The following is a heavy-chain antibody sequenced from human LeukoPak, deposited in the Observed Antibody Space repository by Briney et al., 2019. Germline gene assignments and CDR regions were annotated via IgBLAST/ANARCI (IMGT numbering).Heavy chain of an antibody. Sequence: ASVKVSCKASGYTFTSYAMNWVRQAPEQGLEWMGWINTNTGNPTYAQGFTGRFVFSLDTSVSTAYLQISSLKAEDTAVYYCARALPVYYDSSGYYRLNWFDPWGQGTLVTVSS. D-gene: IGHD3-22*01. V-gene: IGHV7-4-1*02. CDR2: INTNTGNP. J-gene: IGHJ5*02. CDR1: GYTFTSYA. CDR3: ARALPVYYDSSGYYRLNWFDP.